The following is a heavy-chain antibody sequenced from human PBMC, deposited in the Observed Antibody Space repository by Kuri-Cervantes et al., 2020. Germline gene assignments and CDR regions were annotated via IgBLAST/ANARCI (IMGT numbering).Heavy chain of an antibody. Sequence: SMKISCAASGFTFSSYGMHWVRQAPGKGLEWVAVISYDGSNKYYADSVKGRFTISRDNSKNTLYLQMNSLRAEDTAVYYCAKLLLWFGELLYPWSDFDYWGQGTLVTVSS. D-gene: IGHD3-10*01. CDR3: AKLLLWFGELLYPWSDFDY. V-gene: IGHV3-30*18. J-gene: IGHJ4*02. CDR2: ISYDGSNK. CDR1: GFTFSSYG.